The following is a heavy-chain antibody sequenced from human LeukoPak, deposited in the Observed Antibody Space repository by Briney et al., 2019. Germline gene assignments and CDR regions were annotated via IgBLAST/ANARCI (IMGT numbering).Heavy chain of an antibody. CDR1: GFTFSSYS. D-gene: IGHD2-15*01. CDR2: ISSSSSYI. Sequence: GGSLRLSCAASGFTFSSYSMNWVRQAPGKGLEWVSSISSSSSYIYYADSVKGRFTISRDNAKNSLYLQMNSLRAEDTAVYYCARDGGYCSGGSCYYYGMDVWGQGTTVTVSS. J-gene: IGHJ6*02. CDR3: ARDGGYCSGGSCYYYGMDV. V-gene: IGHV3-21*01.